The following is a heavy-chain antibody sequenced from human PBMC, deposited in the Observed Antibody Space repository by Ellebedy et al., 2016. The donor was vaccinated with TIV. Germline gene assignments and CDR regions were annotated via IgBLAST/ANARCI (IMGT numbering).Heavy chain of an antibody. CDR1: GGSISSYY. J-gene: IGHJ4*02. D-gene: IGHD5-12*01. V-gene: IGHV4-59*01. Sequence: MPSETLSLTCTVSGGSISSYYWSWIRQPPGKGLEWIGYIYYSGSTNYNPSLKRLLTISVDTSKNQFSLKLSSVTASDTAVYYCARRGGYSGYDAIWGQGTLVTVSS. CDR2: IYYSGST. CDR3: ARRGGYSGYDAI.